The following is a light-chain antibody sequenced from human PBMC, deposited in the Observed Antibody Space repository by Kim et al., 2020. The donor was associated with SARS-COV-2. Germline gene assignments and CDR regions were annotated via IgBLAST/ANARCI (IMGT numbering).Light chain of an antibody. Sequence: LSLSPAERATLSCRAGQSVSSYLAWYQQKPGQAPRLLIYDASNRATGIPARFSGSGSGTDFTLTISSLEPEDFAVYYCQQRSNWYTFGQGTKLEI. CDR3: QQRSNWYT. V-gene: IGKV3-11*01. J-gene: IGKJ2*01. CDR1: QSVSSY. CDR2: DAS.